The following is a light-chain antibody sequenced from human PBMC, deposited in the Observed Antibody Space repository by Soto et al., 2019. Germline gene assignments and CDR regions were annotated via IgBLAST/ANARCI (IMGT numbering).Light chain of an antibody. CDR2: AAS. CDR3: QQSYSTPPWT. V-gene: IGKV1-39*01. CDR1: QSIVTY. Sequence: DIQMTQSPSSLSASVGDRVTITCRASQSIVTYLNWYLQKPGKAPKLLIYAASNLQSGVPSRFSGSGSGTDFTLTISSLQPEDFATYFCQQSYSTPPWTFGQGTKGAIK. J-gene: IGKJ1*01.